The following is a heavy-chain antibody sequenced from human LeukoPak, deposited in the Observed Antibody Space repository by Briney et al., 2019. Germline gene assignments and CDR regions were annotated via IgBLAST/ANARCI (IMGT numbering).Heavy chain of an antibody. Sequence: PGGSLRLSCAASGFTFSSYTMHWVRQAPDKGLEWVAVISYDVNNKYYADSVKGRFTISRDNSKNTLYLQMNSLRAEDTAVYYCARTYGYCSGSSCYSFRYFGYWGQGTLVTVSS. CDR3: ARTYGYCSGSSCYSFRYFGY. V-gene: IGHV3-30*04. J-gene: IGHJ4*02. CDR1: GFTFSSYT. D-gene: IGHD2-15*01. CDR2: ISYDVNNK.